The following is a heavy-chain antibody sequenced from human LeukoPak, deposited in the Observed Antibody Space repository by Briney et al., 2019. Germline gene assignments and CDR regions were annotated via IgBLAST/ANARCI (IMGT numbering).Heavy chain of an antibody. V-gene: IGHV1-69*13. J-gene: IGHJ6*02. D-gene: IGHD2-15*01. CDR1: GGTFSSYA. CDR3: ARDTSTPVAATCHYYYYGMDV. CDR2: IIPIFGTA. Sequence: SVKVSCKASGGTFSSYAISWVRQAPGQGLEWMGGIIPIFGTANYAQKFQGRVTITADESTSTAYMELSSLRSEDTAVYYCARDTSTPVAATCHYYYYGMDVWGQGTTVTVSS.